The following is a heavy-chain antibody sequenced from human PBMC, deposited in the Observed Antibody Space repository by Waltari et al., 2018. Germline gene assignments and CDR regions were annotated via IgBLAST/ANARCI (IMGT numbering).Heavy chain of an antibody. CDR1: GFTFSSYG. D-gene: IGHD2-2*01. J-gene: IGHJ4*02. V-gene: IGHV3-30*18. CDR2: ISYEGSNK. Sequence: QVQLVESGGGVVQPGRSLRLSCAASGFTFSSYGMHWVRQAPGKGLEWVAVISYEGSNKYYADSVKGRFTISRDNSKNTLYLQMNSLRAEDTAVYYCAKDTNPYCSSTSCLDFDYWGQGTLVIVSS. CDR3: AKDTNPYCSSTSCLDFDY.